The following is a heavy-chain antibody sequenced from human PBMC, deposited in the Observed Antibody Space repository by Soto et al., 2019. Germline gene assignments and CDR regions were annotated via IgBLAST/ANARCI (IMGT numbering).Heavy chain of an antibody. J-gene: IGHJ5*02. CDR1: GGSFSGYY. V-gene: IGHV4-34*01. CDR2: INHSGST. CDR3: ARDRIMVRGARGFDP. Sequence: QVQLQQWGAGLLKPSETLSLTCAVYGGSFSGYYWSWIRQPPGKGLEWIGEINHSGSTNYNPSLKSRVTISVDTSKKQFSLKLSSVTAADTAVYYCARDRIMVRGARGFDPWGQGTLVTVSS. D-gene: IGHD3-10*01.